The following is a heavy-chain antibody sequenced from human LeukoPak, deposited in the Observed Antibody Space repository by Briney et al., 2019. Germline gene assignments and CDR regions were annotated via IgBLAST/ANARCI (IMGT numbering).Heavy chain of an antibody. CDR3: ARSYGDY. V-gene: IGHV1-8*03. CDR1: GYTFTSYD. J-gene: IGHJ4*02. CDR2: MNPNSGNT. Sequence: ASVKVSCKASGYTFTSYDINWVRQAPGQGLEGMGWMNPNSGNTVYAQKFQGRVTITRNTSISTAYMELSSLRSEDTAVYYCARSYGDYWGQGTLVTVSS. D-gene: IGHD4-17*01.